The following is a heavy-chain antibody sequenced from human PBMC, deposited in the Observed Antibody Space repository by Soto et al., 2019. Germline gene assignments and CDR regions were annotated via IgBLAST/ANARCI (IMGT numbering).Heavy chain of an antibody. D-gene: IGHD1-26*01. CDR2: ISYDGSNK. CDR3: AMRGVGATRGPDYYYYGMDV. CDR1: GFTFSSYG. V-gene: IGHV3-30*03. J-gene: IGHJ6*02. Sequence: GGSLRLSCAASGFTFSSYGMHWVRQAPGKGLEWVAVISYDGSNKYYADSVKGRFTISRDNSKNTLYLQMNSLRAEDTAVYYCAMRGVGATRGPDYYYYGMDVWGQGTTFTVSS.